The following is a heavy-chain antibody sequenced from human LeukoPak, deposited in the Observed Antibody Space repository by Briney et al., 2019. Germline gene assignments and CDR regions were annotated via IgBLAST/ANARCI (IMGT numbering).Heavy chain of an antibody. CDR1: GGTFSSYA. CDR2: IIPILGIA. Sequence: ASVKVSCEASGGTFSSYAISWVRQAPGQGLEWMGRIIPILGIANYAQKFQGRVTITADKSTSTAYMELSSLRSEDTAVYYCARVGLAARPISVYWGQGTLVTVSS. J-gene: IGHJ4*02. V-gene: IGHV1-69*04. D-gene: IGHD6-6*01. CDR3: ARVGLAARPISVY.